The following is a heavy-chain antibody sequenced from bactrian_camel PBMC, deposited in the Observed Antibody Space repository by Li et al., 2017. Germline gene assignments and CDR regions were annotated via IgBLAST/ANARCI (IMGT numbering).Heavy chain of an antibody. D-gene: IGHD3*01. CDR3: ATLPVGPSTVGTILLKRLYG. J-gene: IGHJ4*01. V-gene: IGHV3S53*01. CDR2: TGSDGRS. CDR1: GSTGSTYGTNC. Sequence: HVQLVESGGGLVQPGGSLRLSCAASGSTGSTYGTNCMGWFRQAPQKSREWVAHTGSDGRSVYADSVKGRFTISRDNAKNTLYLEIGSLKPEDTATYYCATLPVGPSTVGTILLKRLYGCGQWTQVTVS.